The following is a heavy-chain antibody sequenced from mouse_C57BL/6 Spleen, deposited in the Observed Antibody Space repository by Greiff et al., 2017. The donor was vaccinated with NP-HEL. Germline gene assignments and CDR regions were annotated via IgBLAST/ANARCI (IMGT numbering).Heavy chain of an antibody. V-gene: IGHV1-26*01. CDR1: GYTFTDYY. CDR2: INPNNGGT. CDR3: AIPYGSSPWFAY. D-gene: IGHD1-1*01. Sequence: EVQLQQSGPELVKPGASVKISCKASGYTFTDYYMNWVKQSHGKSLEWIGDINPNNGGTSYNQKFKGKATLTVDKSSSTAYMELRSLTSEDSAVYYCAIPYGSSPWFAYWGQGTLVTVSA. J-gene: IGHJ3*01.